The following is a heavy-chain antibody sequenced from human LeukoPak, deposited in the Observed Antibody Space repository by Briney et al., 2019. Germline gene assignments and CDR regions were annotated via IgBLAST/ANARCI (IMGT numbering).Heavy chain of an antibody. CDR2: INPSGGST. CDR3: ARRDSSSGLDY. V-gene: IGHV1-46*01. CDR1: GYTFTSYY. Sequence: GASVKVSCKASGYTFTSYYMHWVRQAPGQGLEWMGIINPSGGSTSYAQKFQGRVTMTRDMPTSTVYMELSSLRSEDTAVYYCARRDSSSGLDYWGQGTLVTVSS. D-gene: IGHD6-6*01. J-gene: IGHJ4*02.